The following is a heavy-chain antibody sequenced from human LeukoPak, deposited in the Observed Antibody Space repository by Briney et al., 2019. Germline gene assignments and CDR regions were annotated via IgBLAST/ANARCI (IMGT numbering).Heavy chain of an antibody. CDR2: ILYDGSDK. CDR1: GFTFSSYG. J-gene: IGHJ4*02. D-gene: IGHD3-10*01. Sequence: PGGSLRLSCAASGFTFSSYGIHWVRQAPGKGLEWVTFILYDGSDKYYADSVMGRFSISRDNSKNTLYLQMNSLRPEDTAVYYCARGGTGHYYASGTYYQSYYFDYWGQGTLVTVSS. CDR3: ARGGTGHYYASGTYYQSYYFDY. V-gene: IGHV3-30*02.